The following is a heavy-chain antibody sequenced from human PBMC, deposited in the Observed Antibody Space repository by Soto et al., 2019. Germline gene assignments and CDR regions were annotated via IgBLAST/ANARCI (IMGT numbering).Heavy chain of an antibody. CDR3: ASGIRYQRWGAIGWFDP. CDR1: GGSISSGGYS. D-gene: IGHD3-9*01. CDR2: IYHSGST. J-gene: IGHJ5*02. V-gene: IGHV4-30-2*01. Sequence: QLQLQESGSGLVKPSQTLSLTCAVSGGSISSGGYSWSWIRQPPGKGLEWIGYIYHSGSTYYNPSLTSRVTISVDRSKNQFSLKLSSVTAADTAVYYCASGIRYQRWGAIGWFDPWGQGTLVTVSS.